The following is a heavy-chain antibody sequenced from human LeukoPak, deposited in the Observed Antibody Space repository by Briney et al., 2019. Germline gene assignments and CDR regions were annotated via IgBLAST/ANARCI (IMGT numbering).Heavy chain of an antibody. V-gene: IGHV3-48*03. D-gene: IGHD6-19*01. CDR1: GFTISSYE. Sequence: GGSLRLSCAASGFTISSYEMNWVRQAPGKGLERVSYISSSGSTIYYADSVKGRFTISRDNAKNSLYLQMNSLRAEDMALYYCAKGGEYSSGWYGEFDPWGQGTLVTVSS. CDR3: AKGGEYSSGWYGEFDP. CDR2: ISSSGSTI. J-gene: IGHJ5*02.